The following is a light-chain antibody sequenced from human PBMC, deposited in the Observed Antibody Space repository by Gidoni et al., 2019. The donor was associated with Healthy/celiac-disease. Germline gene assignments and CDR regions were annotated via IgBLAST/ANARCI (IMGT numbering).Light chain of an antibody. V-gene: IGKV3-11*01. CDR3: QQRSNWPQVT. CDR2: DAS. J-gene: IGKJ3*01. Sequence: IALTPSPATLSLAPGERATLSGRASQSVSSYLASCQQQPAQAPRFLIYDASNTATGSPARFSGGGCGTAYTITISSLEPEDVAVYYCQQRSNWPQVTFGPGTKVDIK. CDR1: QSVSSY.